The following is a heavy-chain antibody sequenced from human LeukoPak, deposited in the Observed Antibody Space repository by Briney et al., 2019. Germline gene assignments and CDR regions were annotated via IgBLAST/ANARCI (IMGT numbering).Heavy chain of an antibody. CDR3: ARSDPYSSGWYDYYYYMDV. Sequence: SVKVSCKASGGTFSSYTINWVRQAPGQGLEWMGRIIPILGIANYAQKFQGRVTITADKSTSTAYMELSSLRSEDTAVYYCARSDPYSSGWYDYYYYMDVWGKGTTVTVSS. D-gene: IGHD6-19*01. V-gene: IGHV1-69*02. J-gene: IGHJ6*03. CDR1: GGTFSSYT. CDR2: IIPILGIA.